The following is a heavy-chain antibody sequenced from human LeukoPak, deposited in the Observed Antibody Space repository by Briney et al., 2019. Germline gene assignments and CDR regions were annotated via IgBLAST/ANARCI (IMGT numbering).Heavy chain of an antibody. D-gene: IGHD2-21*01. CDR1: GYFFTGFY. CDR3: TRDLGGALAWFDP. J-gene: IGHJ5*02. Sequence: ASVKVSCKASGYFFTGFYIHWVRQAPGQGLEWMGRMNPSNGNTDFAQNFQVRVTMTRDTSITTAYMELSSLTSDDTAVYYCTRDLGGALAWFDPWGQGTLVTVSS. V-gene: IGHV1-2*06. CDR2: MNPSNGNT.